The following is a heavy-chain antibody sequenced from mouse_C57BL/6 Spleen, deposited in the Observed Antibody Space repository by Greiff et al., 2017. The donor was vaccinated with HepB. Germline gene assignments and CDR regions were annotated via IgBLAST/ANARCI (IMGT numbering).Heavy chain of an antibody. D-gene: IGHD2-13*01. CDR3: ARWGLLYRAMDY. CDR2: INPSNGGT. CDR1: GYTFTSYW. J-gene: IGHJ4*01. V-gene: IGHV1-53*01. Sequence: QVQLKQPGTELVKPGASVKLSCKASGYTFTSYWMHWVKQRPGQGLEWIGNINPSNGGTNYNEKFKSKATLTVDKSSSTAYMQLSSLTSEDSAVYYCARWGLLYRAMDYWGQGTSVTVSS.